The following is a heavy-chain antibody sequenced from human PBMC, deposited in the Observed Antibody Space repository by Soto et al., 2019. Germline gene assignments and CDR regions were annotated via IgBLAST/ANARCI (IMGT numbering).Heavy chain of an antibody. D-gene: IGHD3-16*01. CDR2: ISSSGSTI. Sequence: GGSLRLSCAASGFTFSDYYMSWIRQAPGKGLEWVSYISSSGSTIYYADSVKGRFTISRDNAKNSLYLQMNSLRAEDTAVYYSASVGDAYYYYMDVRGKGTTVPVS. V-gene: IGHV3-11*01. CDR1: GFTFSDYY. J-gene: IGHJ6*03. CDR3: ASVGDAYYYYMDV.